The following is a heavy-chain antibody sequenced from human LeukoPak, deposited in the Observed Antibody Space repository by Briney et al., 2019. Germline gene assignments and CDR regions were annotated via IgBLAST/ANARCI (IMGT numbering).Heavy chain of an antibody. D-gene: IGHD4-17*01. Sequence: GGSLRLSCAASGFTFSSYAMSWVRQAPGKGLEWVSAISGSGGSTYYADSVKGRFTISRDNSKNTLYLQMNSLRAEDTAVYYCAKDHPSRPPTTVTTQGYYFDYWGQGTLVTVSS. V-gene: IGHV3-23*01. CDR1: GFTFSSYA. CDR2: ISGSGGST. CDR3: AKDHPSRPPTTVTTQGYYFDY. J-gene: IGHJ4*02.